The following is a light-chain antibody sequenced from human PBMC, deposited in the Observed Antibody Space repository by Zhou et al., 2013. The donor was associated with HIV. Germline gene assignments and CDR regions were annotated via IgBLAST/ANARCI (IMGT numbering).Light chain of an antibody. CDR1: QTISSH. CDR3: QQSYSPLFT. CDR2: AAS. Sequence: DIQMTQSPSSLSASVGGRVTITCRASQTISSHLNWYQQKPGKAPKLLIYAASNLQSGVPSRFSGSGSGTDFTLTISSLQPEDFATYYCQQSYSPLFTFGPGTKVD. V-gene: IGKV1-39*01. J-gene: IGKJ3*01.